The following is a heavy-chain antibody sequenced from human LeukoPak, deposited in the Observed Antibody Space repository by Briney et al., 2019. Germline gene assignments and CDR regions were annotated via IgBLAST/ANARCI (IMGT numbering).Heavy chain of an antibody. D-gene: IGHD3-16*01. J-gene: IGHJ4*02. V-gene: IGHV6-1*01. Sequence: SQTLSFTCAISGDSVSSDSAAWNWIRQSPLRGLEWLGRTYYRSKWYNDYAVSVRSRITINPDTSKNQFSLQLNSVTPEDTAVYYCARGSGGFFDYWGQGTLVTVSS. CDR1: GDSVSSDSAA. CDR2: TYYRSKWYN. CDR3: ARGSGGFFDY.